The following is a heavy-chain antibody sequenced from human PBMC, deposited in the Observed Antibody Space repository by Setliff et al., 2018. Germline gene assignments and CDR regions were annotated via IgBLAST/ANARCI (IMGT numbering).Heavy chain of an antibody. CDR3: ARDRQFHDHYYPHF. D-gene: IGHD1-26*01. V-gene: IGHV3-33*01. CDR2: ICRNGRTT. J-gene: IGHJ4*02. Sequence: GGSLRLSCAGSGYNFGTYSRTWVRQVPGKGLQWLAVICRNGRTTYYADSVKGRFTISRDISKSTVYLQMNSLRLEDTAIYYCARDRQFHDHYYPHFWGKGTLVTVSS. CDR1: GYNFGTYS.